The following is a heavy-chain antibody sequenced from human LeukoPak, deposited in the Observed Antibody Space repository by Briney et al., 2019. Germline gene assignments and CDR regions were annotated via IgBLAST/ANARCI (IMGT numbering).Heavy chain of an antibody. J-gene: IGHJ4*02. CDR2: INHSGST. Sequence: PSETLSLTCAVYGGSFSGYYWSWIRQPPGKGLEWIGEINHSGSTNYNPSLKSRVTISVDTSKNQFSLKLSSVTAADTAVYYCARGVSKWLAGGGHSFDYWGQGTLVTVSS. CDR1: GGSFSGYY. V-gene: IGHV4-34*01. D-gene: IGHD6-19*01. CDR3: ARGVSKWLAGGGHSFDY.